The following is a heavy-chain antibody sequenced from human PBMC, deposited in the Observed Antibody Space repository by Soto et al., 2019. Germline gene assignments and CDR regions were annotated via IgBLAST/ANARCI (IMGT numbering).Heavy chain of an antibody. D-gene: IGHD1-26*01. CDR1: GGTFGNSA. CDR3: ARDKDRQQIGGNHYYGMDV. Sequence: QVQLVQSGAEVKKPGSSVTVSCKASGGTFGNSAISWVRQAPGQGLEWMGGIMPIFPTPDYAQKFQGRVTITADESTSTAYMELTSLRSEDTAVYYCARDKDRQQIGGNHYYGMDVWGQGTTVTV. J-gene: IGHJ6*02. CDR2: IMPIFPTP. V-gene: IGHV1-69*12.